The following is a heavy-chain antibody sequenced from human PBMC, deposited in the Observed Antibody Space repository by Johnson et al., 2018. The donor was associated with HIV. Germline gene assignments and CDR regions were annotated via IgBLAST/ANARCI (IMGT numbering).Heavy chain of an antibody. Sequence: VQLVESGGGLVQPGGSLRLSCAASGFTVSSNYMSWVRQAPGKGLEWVSAISGSGGSTYYADSVKGRFTISRDNSKNTLYLQKNSLRVEDTAMYYCARDGPWLQSQRDAFDVWGQGTMVIVSS. V-gene: IGHV3-23*04. CDR3: ARDGPWLQSQRDAFDV. CDR2: SGSGGST. CDR1: GFTVSSNY. D-gene: IGHD5-24*01. J-gene: IGHJ3*01.